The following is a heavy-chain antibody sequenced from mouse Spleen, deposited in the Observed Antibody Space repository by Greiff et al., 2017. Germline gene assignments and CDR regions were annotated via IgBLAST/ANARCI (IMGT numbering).Heavy chain of an antibody. J-gene: IGHJ1*03. D-gene: IGHD1-1*01. CDR1: GFTFSDYY. V-gene: IGHV5-16*01. Sequence: DVKLVESEGGLVQPGSSMKLSCTASGFTFSDYYMAWVRQVPEKGLEWVANINYDGSSTYYLDSLKSRFIISRDNAKNILYLQMSSLKSEDTATYYCARDYLYGSSYDWYVDVWGTGTTVTVSS. CDR2: INYDGSST. CDR3: ARDYLYGSSYDWYVDV.